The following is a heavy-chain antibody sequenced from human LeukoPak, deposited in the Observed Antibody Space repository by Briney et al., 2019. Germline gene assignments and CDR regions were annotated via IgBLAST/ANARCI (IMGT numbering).Heavy chain of an antibody. V-gene: IGHV3-11*01. CDR2: ITSSVTNI. CDR3: VRDSQTLYYYQPPDY. J-gene: IGHJ4*02. CDR1: GFTFSDYY. D-gene: IGHD3-10*01. Sequence: GGSLRLSCAASGFTFSDYYMSWLRQAPGKGLEWVSYITSSVTNISYADSVNGLFPLSTHTAKNSLYLQINSLRAEDTPMYYCVRDSQTLYYYQPPDYWGQGTLVTVSA.